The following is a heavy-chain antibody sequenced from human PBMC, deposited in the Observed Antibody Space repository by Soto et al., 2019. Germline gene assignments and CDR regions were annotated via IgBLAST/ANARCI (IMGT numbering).Heavy chain of an antibody. CDR3: ARIHVTDYGCFDS. CDR1: GFSLSTANMG. V-gene: IGHV2-26*01. J-gene: IGHJ4*02. D-gene: IGHD4-17*01. Sequence: QVTLKESGPVLVKPTETLTLTCTDSGFSLSTANMGVSWIRQPPGKALEWLAHIFSNDEKFYSTSLKSRLTISKDTSKSQVVLTMTNMDPVDTATYFCARIHVTDYGCFDSCGQGTLVTVSS. CDR2: IFSNDEK.